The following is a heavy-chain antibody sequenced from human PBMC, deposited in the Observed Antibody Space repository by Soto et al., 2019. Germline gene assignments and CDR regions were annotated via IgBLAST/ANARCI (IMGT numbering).Heavy chain of an antibody. CDR1: GGSISSGGYY. V-gene: IGHV4-31*03. J-gene: IGHJ3*02. Sequence: QVQLQESGPGLVKPSQTLSLTCTVSGGSISSGGYYWSWIRQHPGKGLEWIGYIYYSGSTYYNPSPKSRVTISVDTSKNQFSLKLSSVTAADTAVYYCARDWHSGNDAFDIWGQGTMVTVSS. CDR2: IYYSGST. D-gene: IGHD6-19*01. CDR3: ARDWHSGNDAFDI.